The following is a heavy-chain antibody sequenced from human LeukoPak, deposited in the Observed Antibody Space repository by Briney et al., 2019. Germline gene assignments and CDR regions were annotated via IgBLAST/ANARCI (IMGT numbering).Heavy chain of an antibody. CDR3: AAYYDSSGYYYVGAFDI. J-gene: IGHJ3*02. V-gene: IGHV3-23*01. D-gene: IGHD3-22*01. Sequence: GGSLRLSCAASGFTFSSYAMSWVRQAPGKGLEWVSAISGRGGSTYYADSVKGRFTISRDNSKNTLYLQMNSLRAEDTAVYYCAAYYDSSGYYYVGAFDIWGQGTMVTVSS. CDR1: GFTFSSYA. CDR2: ISGRGGST.